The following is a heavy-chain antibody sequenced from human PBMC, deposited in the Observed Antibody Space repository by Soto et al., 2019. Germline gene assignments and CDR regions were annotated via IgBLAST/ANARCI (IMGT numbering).Heavy chain of an antibody. CDR3: ARVVAAAPVYYGMDV. D-gene: IGHD2-15*01. Sequence: ASVKVSCKASGYTFTSYGITWVRQAPGQGLEWMGWTNPYNGNTNYAQKFQGRVTMTTDTSTSTGYMELRSLRSDDTAVYYCARVVAAAPVYYGMDVWGQGTTVTVSS. J-gene: IGHJ6*02. CDR2: TNPYNGNT. CDR1: GYTFTSYG. V-gene: IGHV1-18*01.